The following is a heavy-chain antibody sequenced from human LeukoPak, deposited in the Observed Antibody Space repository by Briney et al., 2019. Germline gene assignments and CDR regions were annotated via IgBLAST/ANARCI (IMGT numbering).Heavy chain of an antibody. CDR2: ISSSSDYI. J-gene: IGHJ5*02. CDR1: GFTFSSYI. CDR3: ARGKTSQNIVTRKTYNWFDP. Sequence: GGSLRLSCAASGFTFSSYIMNWVRQAPGKGPEWVSSISSSSDYIYYADSVKGRFTISRDNAKNSLYLQMKSLRAEDTAVYYCARGKTSQNIVTRKTYNWFDPWGQGTLVTVSS. V-gene: IGHV3-21*01. D-gene: IGHD2/OR15-2a*01.